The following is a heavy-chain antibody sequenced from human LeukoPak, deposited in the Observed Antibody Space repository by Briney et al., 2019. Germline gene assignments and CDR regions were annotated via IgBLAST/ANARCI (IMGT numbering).Heavy chain of an antibody. CDR3: ARDTQITTFGVAPYYYGMDV. J-gene: IGHJ6*02. Sequence: SQTLSLTCAISGDSVSSNSAAWNWIRQSPSRGLEWLGRTYYRSKWYNDYAVSVKSRITINPDTSKNQFSLQLNSVTPEDTAVYYCARDTQITTFGVAPYYYGMDVWGQGTTVTVSS. CDR1: GDSVSSNSAA. V-gene: IGHV6-1*01. CDR2: TYYRSKWYN. D-gene: IGHD3-3*01.